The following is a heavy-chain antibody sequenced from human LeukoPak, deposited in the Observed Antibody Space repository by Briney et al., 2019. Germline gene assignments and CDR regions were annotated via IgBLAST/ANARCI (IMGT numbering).Heavy chain of an antibody. CDR1: GGSFSGYY. CDR2: INHSGST. Sequence: SETLSLTCAVYGGSFSGYYWSWIRQPPGKGLEWIGEINHSGSTNYNPSLKSRVTISVDTSENQFSLKLSSVTAADTAVYYCARAVGGWDNWFDPWGQGTLVTVSS. D-gene: IGHD6-19*01. J-gene: IGHJ5*02. CDR3: ARAVGGWDNWFDP. V-gene: IGHV4-34*01.